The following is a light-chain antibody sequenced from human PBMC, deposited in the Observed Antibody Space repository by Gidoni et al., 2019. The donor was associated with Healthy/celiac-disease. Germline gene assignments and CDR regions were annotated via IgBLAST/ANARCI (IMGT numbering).Light chain of an antibody. CDR2: GNS. J-gene: IGLJ3*02. CDR1: SSNTGAGYD. Sequence: SVCRPPPSAYHSTRHRVTISCTGSSSNTGAGYDVHWYQQLPGTAPKLLLYGNSNRPSGVPDRFSGSKPGTASALGTGVEEGGEEVGYQVRQEDIRVCGYGVFGGGTKLTVL. V-gene: IGLV1-40*01. CDR3: RQEDIRVCGYGV.